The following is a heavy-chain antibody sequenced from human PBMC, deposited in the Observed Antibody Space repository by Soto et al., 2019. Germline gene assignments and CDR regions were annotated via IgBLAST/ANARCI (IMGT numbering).Heavy chain of an antibody. CDR2: IIPILGIA. CDR3: AGSVPAAPNYYYYYGMDV. D-gene: IGHD2-2*01. Sequence: ASVKVSCKASGGTFSSYAISWVRQAPGQGLEWMGRIIPILGIANYAQKFQGRVTITADKSTSTAYMELSSLRSEDTAVYYCAGSVPAAPNYYYYYGMDVWGQGTTVTVSS. CDR1: GGTFSSYA. J-gene: IGHJ6*02. V-gene: IGHV1-69*04.